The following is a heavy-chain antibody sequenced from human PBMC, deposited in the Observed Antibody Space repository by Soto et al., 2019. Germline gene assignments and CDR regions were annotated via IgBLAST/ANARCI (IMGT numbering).Heavy chain of an antibody. CDR3: ARGPRIAARPSYQNPYSYYYGMDV. V-gene: IGHV4-34*01. CDR2: INHSGST. CDR1: GGSFSGYY. D-gene: IGHD6-6*01. J-gene: IGHJ6*02. Sequence: SETLSLTCAVYGGSFSGYYWSWIRQPPGKGLEWIGEINHSGSTNYNPSLKSRVTISVDTSKNQFSLKLSSVTAADTAVYYCARGPRIAARPSYQNPYSYYYGMDVWGQGTTVTVSS.